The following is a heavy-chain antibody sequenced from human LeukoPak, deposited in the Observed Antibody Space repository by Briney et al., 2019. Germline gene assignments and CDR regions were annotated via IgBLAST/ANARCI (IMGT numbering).Heavy chain of an antibody. CDR2: IYSGGST. CDR1: GFTFSSYG. Sequence: GGSLRLSCAASGFTFSSYGMHWVRQAPGKGLEWVSVIYSGGSTYYADSVKGRFTISRDNSKNTLYLQMNSLRAEDTAVYYCARDRYRAGAFDYWGQGTLVTVSS. D-gene: IGHD1-26*01. J-gene: IGHJ4*02. V-gene: IGHV3-66*02. CDR3: ARDRYRAGAFDY.